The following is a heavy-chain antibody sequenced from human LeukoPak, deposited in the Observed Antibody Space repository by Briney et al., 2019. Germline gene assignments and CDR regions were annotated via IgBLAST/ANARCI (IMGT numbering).Heavy chain of an antibody. D-gene: IGHD2-15*01. V-gene: IGHV3-30-3*01. CDR2: ISYDGSNK. J-gene: IGHJ4*02. Sequence: GGSLRLSCAASGFTFSSYAMHWVRQAPGKGLEWVSVISYDGSNKYYADSVKGRFTISRDNSKNTLYLRMNSLRAEDTAVYYCARAPPSAKGLYDYWGQGTLVTVSS. CDR3: ARAPPSAKGLYDY. CDR1: GFTFSSYA.